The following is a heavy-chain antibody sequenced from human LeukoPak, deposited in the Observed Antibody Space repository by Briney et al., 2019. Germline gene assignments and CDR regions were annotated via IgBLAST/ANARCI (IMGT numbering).Heavy chain of an antibody. CDR1: GYTFTSYY. CDR3: ARASDSSGYYAPQHYFDY. V-gene: IGHV1-46*03. D-gene: IGHD3-22*01. Sequence: GASVKVSCKASGYTFTSYYMHWVRQAPGQGLEWMGIINPSGGSTSYAQKSQGRVTMTRDTSTSTVYMELSSLRSEDTAVYYCARASDSSGYYAPQHYFDYWGQGTLVTVSS. CDR2: INPSGGST. J-gene: IGHJ4*02.